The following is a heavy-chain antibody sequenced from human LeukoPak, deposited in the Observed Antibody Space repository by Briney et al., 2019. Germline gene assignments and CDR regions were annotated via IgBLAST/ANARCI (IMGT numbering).Heavy chain of an antibody. Sequence: GGSLRLSCAASGFTFSDYYMSWIRQAPGKGLEWVSYISSSGSTIYYADSVKGRFTISRDNAKNSLCLQMNSLRAEDTAVYYCARARARIAAAQDYWGQGTLVTVSS. V-gene: IGHV3-11*04. J-gene: IGHJ4*02. D-gene: IGHD6-13*01. CDR1: GFTFSDYY. CDR3: ARARARIAAAQDY. CDR2: ISSSGSTI.